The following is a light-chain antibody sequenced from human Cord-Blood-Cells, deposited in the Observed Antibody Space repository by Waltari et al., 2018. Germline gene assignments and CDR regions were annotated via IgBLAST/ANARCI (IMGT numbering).Light chain of an antibody. J-gene: IGKJ2*01. V-gene: IGKV1-5*01. Sequence: DIQMTQSPSTLSASVGDRVTITCRASQSISSWLAWYQQKPGKAPNLLIYGASSWESGVPSRFSGSGSGTEFTLTISSLQPDDFATYYCQQYNSYSPTFGQGTKLEIK. CDR3: QQYNSYSPT. CDR1: QSISSW. CDR2: GAS.